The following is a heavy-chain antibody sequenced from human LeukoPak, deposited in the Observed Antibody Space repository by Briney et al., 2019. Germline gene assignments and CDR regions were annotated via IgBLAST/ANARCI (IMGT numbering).Heavy chain of an antibody. CDR1: GYTFTTHY. Sequence: ASVKVSCKASGYTFTTHYINWVRQAPGQGLEWMGIINPSGGSTSYAQKFQGRVTMTRDTSTSTVYMELSSLRSEDTAVYYCARARVAAAGTGSWFDPWGQGTLVTVSS. J-gene: IGHJ5*02. D-gene: IGHD6-13*01. CDR3: ARARVAAAGTGSWFDP. CDR2: INPSGGST. V-gene: IGHV1-46*01.